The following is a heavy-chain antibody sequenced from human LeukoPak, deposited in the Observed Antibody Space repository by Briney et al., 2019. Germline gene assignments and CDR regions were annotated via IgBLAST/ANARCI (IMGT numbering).Heavy chain of an antibody. CDR1: GFTFSSYA. J-gene: IGHJ6*02. CDR2: ISYDGSNK. D-gene: IGHD3-22*01. V-gene: IGHV3-30-3*01. CDR3: ARVYYYDSSGYLGVYPYPYYYYGMDV. Sequence: GGSLRLSCAASGFTFSSYAMHWVRQAPGKGLEWVAVISYDGSNKYYADSVKGRFTISRDNSKNTLYLQMNSLRAEDTAVYYCARVYYYDSSGYLGVYPYPYYYYGMDVWGQGTTVTVSS.